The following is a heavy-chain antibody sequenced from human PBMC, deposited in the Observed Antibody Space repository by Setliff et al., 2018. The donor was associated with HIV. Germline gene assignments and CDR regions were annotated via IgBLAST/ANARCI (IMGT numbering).Heavy chain of an antibody. V-gene: IGHV4-39*07. D-gene: IGHD4-17*01. Sequence: SETLSLTCIVSGGSISSTSYYWGWIRQPPGRGLKWIGSINGSGNTFYNPSLKNRVTIYVDTSKNQFSLRLNSVTAADTAVYYCARDRSRHYGAGGDYMDVWGKGTTVTVSS. J-gene: IGHJ6*03. CDR3: ARDRSRHYGAGGDYMDV. CDR2: INGSGNT. CDR1: GGSISSTSYY.